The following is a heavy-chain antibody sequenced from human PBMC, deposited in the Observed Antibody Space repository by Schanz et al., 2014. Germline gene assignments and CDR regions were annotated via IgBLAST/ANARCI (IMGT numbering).Heavy chain of an antibody. CDR1: GFPFSDYF. V-gene: IGHV3-23*04. Sequence: VQLVDSGGGLVKPGGSLRLSCTASGFPFSDYFMAWIRQPPGRGLEWLSVISASGGDTYYADSVKGRFTISRDNSKNTLYLQMNSLRAEDTAVYYCAKGRFGELSAFDIWGQGTMVTVSS. J-gene: IGHJ3*02. CDR2: ISASGGDT. D-gene: IGHD3-10*01. CDR3: AKGRFGELSAFDI.